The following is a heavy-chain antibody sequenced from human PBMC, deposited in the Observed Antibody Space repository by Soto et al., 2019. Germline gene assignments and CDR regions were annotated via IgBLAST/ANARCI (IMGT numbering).Heavy chain of an antibody. Sequence: EVQLVESGGDLVQPGGSLRLSCVTSGFTFTNYWMSWVRQAPGKGLEWVATINQGGGETYYVDSVKGRFTMSRDNAENSRYVQMNRRRAEDTAVYYCSRALYGWGRSIYWGQGTLLTVSS. CDR2: INQGGGET. CDR3: SRALYGWGRSIY. D-gene: IGHD3-10*01. V-gene: IGHV3-7*05. CDR1: GFTFTNYW. J-gene: IGHJ4*02.